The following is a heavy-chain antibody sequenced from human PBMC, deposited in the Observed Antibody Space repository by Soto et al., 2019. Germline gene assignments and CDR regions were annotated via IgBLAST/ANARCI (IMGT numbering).Heavy chain of an antibody. Sequence: ASVKVSCKASGDTFTTYDINWVRQATGHGLEWMGWLNPNSGNIGYAQRFQGRVTMTRDTAIRTAYMGVSSLRSNDTAVYYCARGRASGSYYLLDYWGQGTLVTVSS. CDR2: LNPNSGNI. D-gene: IGHD3-10*01. J-gene: IGHJ4*02. V-gene: IGHV1-8*01. CDR3: ARGRASGSYYLLDY. CDR1: GDTFTTYD.